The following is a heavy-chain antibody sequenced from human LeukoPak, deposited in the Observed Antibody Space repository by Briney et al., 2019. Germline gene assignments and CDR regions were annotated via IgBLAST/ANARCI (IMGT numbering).Heavy chain of an antibody. CDR1: GGSFSDYH. J-gene: IGHJ4*02. D-gene: IGHD5-12*01. CDR2: IDHSGST. Sequence: SETLSLTCAVYGGSFSDYHWTWIRQPPGKGLEWIGEIDHSGSTNYNQSLKSRVTISVDTSKNQFSLKLSSVTAADTAVYYCARVGEYSGYEELDYWGQGTLVTVSS. CDR3: ARVGEYSGYEELDY. V-gene: IGHV4-34*01.